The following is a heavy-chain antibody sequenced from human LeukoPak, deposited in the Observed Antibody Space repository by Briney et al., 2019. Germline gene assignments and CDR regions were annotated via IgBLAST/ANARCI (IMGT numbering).Heavy chain of an antibody. CDR1: RFTFTNAW. Sequence: GGSLRLSCAASRFTFTNAWMNWVRQAPGKGLERVGRIKSKGDGETTDYAAPVKGRFTISRDDSNNMVYLQMNSLKIEDTAVYYCAIDEPNYAPYDFDYWGQGTLVTVSS. D-gene: IGHD4/OR15-4a*01. V-gene: IGHV3-15*01. CDR2: IKSKGDGETT. CDR3: AIDEPNYAPYDFDY. J-gene: IGHJ4*02.